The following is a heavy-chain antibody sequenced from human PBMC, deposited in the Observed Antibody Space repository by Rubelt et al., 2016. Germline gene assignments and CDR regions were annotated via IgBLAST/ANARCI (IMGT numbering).Heavy chain of an antibody. CDR2: IYYIGST. CDR1: GGSISSSSYY. Sequence: QLQLQESGPGLVKPSETLSLTCTVSGGSISSSSYYWGWIRQPPGKGLEWPGSIYYIGSTYYNPSLKSRVTISVDTSKNQFPLKRSAVTAADTAVYYCARGRFLEWLPPDYWGQGTLVTVSS. CDR3: ARGRFLEWLPPDY. D-gene: IGHD3-3*01. J-gene: IGHJ4*02. V-gene: IGHV4-39*01.